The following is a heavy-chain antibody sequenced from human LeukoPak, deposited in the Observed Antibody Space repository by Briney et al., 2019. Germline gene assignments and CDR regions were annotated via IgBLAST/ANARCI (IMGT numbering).Heavy chain of an antibody. CDR2: IGGRDGST. CDR3: AKGHYYGSGSLDY. J-gene: IGHJ4*02. V-gene: IGHV3-23*01. CDR1: GFTFSSYG. Sequence: GGSLRLSCAASGFTFSSYGMSWVRQAPGKGLEWVSAIGGRDGSTYYADSVKGRFTISRDNFKNTLYVQMNSLRAEDTAVYYCAKGHYYGSGSLDYWGQGTLVTVSS. D-gene: IGHD3-10*01.